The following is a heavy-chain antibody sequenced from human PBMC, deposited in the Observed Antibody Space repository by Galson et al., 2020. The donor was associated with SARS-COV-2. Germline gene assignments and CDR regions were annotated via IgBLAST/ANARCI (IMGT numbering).Heavy chain of an antibody. Sequence: GESLKISCAASGFTFSSYGMHWVRQAPGKGLEWVAVIWYDGSNKYYANSVKGRFTISRDNSKNTLYLQMNSLRAEDTAVYYCAKEQLGAFDYWGQGTLVTVSS. J-gene: IGHJ4*02. D-gene: IGHD6-6*01. V-gene: IGHV3-33*06. CDR2: IWYDGSNK. CDR1: GFTFSSYG. CDR3: AKEQLGAFDY.